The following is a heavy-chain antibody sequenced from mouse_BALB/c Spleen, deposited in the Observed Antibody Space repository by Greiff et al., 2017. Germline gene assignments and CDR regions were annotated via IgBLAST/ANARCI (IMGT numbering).Heavy chain of an antibody. CDR3: ARKDYYGSSSFAY. D-gene: IGHD1-1*01. V-gene: IGHV1-7*01. J-gene: IGHJ3*01. CDR1: GYTFTSYW. Sequence: QVQLKESGAELAKPGASVKMSCKASGYTFTSYWMHWVKQRPGQGLEWIGYINPSTGYTEYNQKFKDKATLTADKSSSTAYMQLSSLTSEDSAVYYCARKDYYGSSSFAYWGQGTLVTVSA. CDR2: INPSTGYT.